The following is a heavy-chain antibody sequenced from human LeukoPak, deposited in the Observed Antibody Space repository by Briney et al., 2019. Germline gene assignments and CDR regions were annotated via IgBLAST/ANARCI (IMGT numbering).Heavy chain of an antibody. CDR1: GFTFSSYG. J-gene: IGHJ3*02. V-gene: IGHV3-21*01. D-gene: IGHD3-22*01. Sequence: GGSLRLSCAASGFTFSSYGMNWVRQAPGKGLEWVSSISSSSSYIYYADSVKGRFTISRDNAKNSLYLQMNSLRAEDTAVYYCARYVVTMRVIDIWGQGTMVTVSS. CDR2: ISSSSSYI. CDR3: ARYVVTMRVIDI.